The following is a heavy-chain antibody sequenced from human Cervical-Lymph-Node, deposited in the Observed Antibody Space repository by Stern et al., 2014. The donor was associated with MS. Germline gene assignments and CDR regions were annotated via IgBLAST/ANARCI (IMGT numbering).Heavy chain of an antibody. Sequence: VQLVQSGAEVKKPGQFLKLSCKASGYSFTRYWIGWVRQMPGKGLEWMGIVYPGGSDTIYIPSLQGQVTLSPAKSHTTPFLPRSSLKASNTAIYYCVRTVQYCGDCYVFDSWGQGTLVTVSS. CDR3: VRTVQYCGDCYVFDS. J-gene: IGHJ4*02. CDR1: GYSFTRYW. V-gene: IGHV5-51*03. CDR2: VYPGGSDT. D-gene: IGHD2-21*02.